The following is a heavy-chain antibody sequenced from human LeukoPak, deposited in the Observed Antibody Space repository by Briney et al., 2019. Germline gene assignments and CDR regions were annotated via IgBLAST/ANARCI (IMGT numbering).Heavy chain of an antibody. V-gene: IGHV4-39*01. CDR3: ARQRASGTWAFDI. J-gene: IGHJ3*02. CDR2: IYYTGTT. CDR1: GGSIISSGDY. D-gene: IGHD3-10*01. Sequence: SETLPLTCTVSGGSIISSGDYWWGWIRQPPGKGLEWIGGIYYTGTTYNDPSLKSRVTISVDTSKSHFSLRLTSVTAADTAVYYCARQRASGTWAFDIWGQGTMVTVSS.